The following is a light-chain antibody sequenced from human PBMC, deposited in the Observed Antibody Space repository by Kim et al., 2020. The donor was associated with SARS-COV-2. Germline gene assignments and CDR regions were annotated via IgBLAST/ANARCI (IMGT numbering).Light chain of an antibody. CDR3: QQYDNLPYT. V-gene: IGKV1-33*01. CDR1: QDINKC. CDR2: DVF. Sequence: DIQMTQSPSTLSASVGDRVTITCRASQDINKCLNWYQQKPGKAPKLLINDVFNLEKGVPSRFSGSGSGTDFTFTISSLQPEDIATYYCQQYDNLPYTFGQGTKLEI. J-gene: IGKJ2*01.